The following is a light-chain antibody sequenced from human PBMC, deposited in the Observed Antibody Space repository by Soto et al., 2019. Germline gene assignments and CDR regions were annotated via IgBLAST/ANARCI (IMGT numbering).Light chain of an antibody. CDR3: QSYDTGLHVV. CDR1: SSNIGAGND. Sequence: QSVLTQSPSVSGAPGQRVTISCTGTSSNIGAGNDVQWYQQLPGTAPKLLIYANFNRPSGVPDRFSGSTSGTSSSLAITGLQAEDEADYYCQSYDTGLHVVFGGGTQLTVL. V-gene: IGLV1-40*01. CDR2: ANF. J-gene: IGLJ2*01.